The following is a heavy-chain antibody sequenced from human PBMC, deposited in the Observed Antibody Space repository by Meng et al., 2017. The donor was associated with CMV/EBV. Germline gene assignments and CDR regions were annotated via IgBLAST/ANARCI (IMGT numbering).Heavy chain of an antibody. CDR1: GDTFSSYA. CDR2: IIPILGIA. V-gene: IGHV1-69*10. J-gene: IGHJ4*02. CDR3: ARGRGYSSSWYPSDYFDY. Sequence: SVKVSCKASGDTFSSYAISWVRQAPGQGLEWMGGIIPILGIANYAQKFQGRVTITADKSTSTAYMELSSLRSEDTAVYYCARGRGYSSSWYPSDYFDYWGQGTLVTVSS. D-gene: IGHD6-13*01.